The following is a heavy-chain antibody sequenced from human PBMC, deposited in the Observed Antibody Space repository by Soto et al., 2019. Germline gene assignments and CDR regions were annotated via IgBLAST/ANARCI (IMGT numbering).Heavy chain of an antibody. J-gene: IGHJ6*02. Sequence: SETLSLTCTVSGGSISSSSYYWGWIRQPPGKGLEWIGSIYYSGSTYYNPSLKSRVTISVDTSKNQFSLKLSSVTAADTAVYYCARRLFYDSSGFEGGGMDVRAQRTTVTGSS. CDR3: ARRLFYDSSGFEGGGMDV. CDR2: IYYSGST. D-gene: IGHD3-22*01. CDR1: GGSISSSSYY. V-gene: IGHV4-39*01.